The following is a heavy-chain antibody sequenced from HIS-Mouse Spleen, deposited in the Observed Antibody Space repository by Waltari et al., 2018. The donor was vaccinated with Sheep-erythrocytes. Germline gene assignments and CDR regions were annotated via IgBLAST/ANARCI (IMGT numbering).Heavy chain of an antibody. V-gene: IGHV5-51*03. CDR2: IYPGDPDT. CDR3: ARRTYYDFWSGYYTDAFDI. Sequence: EVQLVQSGAEVKKPGESLKISCKGSGYSFTSYWIGWVRQMPGKGLEWMGVIYPGDPDTRYSPSFQGQGTISADKSISTAYLQWSSLKASDTAMYYCARRTYYDFWSGYYTDAFDIWGQGTMVTVSS. CDR1: GYSFTSYW. D-gene: IGHD3-3*01. J-gene: IGHJ3*02.